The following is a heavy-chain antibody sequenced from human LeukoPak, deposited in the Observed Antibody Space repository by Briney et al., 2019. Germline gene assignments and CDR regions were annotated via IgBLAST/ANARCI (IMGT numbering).Heavy chain of an antibody. V-gene: IGHV4-38-2*02. D-gene: IGHD3-10*01. CDR3: ARDWGARDGSGSYYNGAIDY. CDR1: GHSIDSNYY. CDR2: IYDTGRT. J-gene: IGHJ4*02. Sequence: SETLSLTCAVSGHSIDSNYYWNWIRQSPGKGLEWIGSIYDTGRTYYNPSLQSRVTISVDTSKNQFSLKLSSVTAADTAVYYCARDWGARDGSGSYYNGAIDYWGQGTLVTVSS.